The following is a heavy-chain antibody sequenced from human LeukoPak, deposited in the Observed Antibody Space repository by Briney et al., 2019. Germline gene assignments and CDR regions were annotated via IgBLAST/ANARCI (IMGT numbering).Heavy chain of an antibody. CDR1: GYTFTSYD. D-gene: IGHD2-2*01. CDR2: MNPNSGNT. V-gene: IGHV1-8*03. J-gene: IGHJ6*03. CDR3: AREAIVVVPAAMGSYYMDV. Sequence: ASVKVSCKASGYTFTSYDINWVRQATGQGLEWMGWMNPNSGNTGYAQKFQGRVTITRNTSISTAYMELSSLRSEDTAVYYCAREAIVVVPAAMGSYYMDVWGKGTTVTVSS.